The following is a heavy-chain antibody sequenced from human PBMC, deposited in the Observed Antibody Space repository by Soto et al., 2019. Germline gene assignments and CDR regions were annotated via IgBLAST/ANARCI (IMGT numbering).Heavy chain of an antibody. CDR3: ARCSLVVIPVPGFDP. J-gene: IGHJ5*02. D-gene: IGHD2-15*01. CDR2: IYYNGNT. CDR1: GGSISSGGYY. V-gene: IGHV4-31*03. Sequence: TLSLTCTVSGGSISSGGYYWSWIRQHPGRGLEWIGYIYYNGNTYYNPSLKSRVTVSVDTSKNQFSLNVRSVTAAETAVYYCARCSLVVIPVPGFDPWGQGTLVTGSS.